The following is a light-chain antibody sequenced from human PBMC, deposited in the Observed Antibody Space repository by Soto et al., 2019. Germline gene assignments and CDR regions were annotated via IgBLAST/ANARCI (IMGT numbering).Light chain of an antibody. CDR3: QSYDRSLSGSYV. Sequence: QPVLTQPPSVSGAPGQRVTISCTASSSNIGAGYDVHWYQRLPGTAPKVLIYGNNNRPSGVPDRFSGSKSGTSASLAITGVEAEDEADYYCQSYDRSLSGSYVFGTGTKVTVL. V-gene: IGLV1-40*01. J-gene: IGLJ1*01. CDR1: SSNIGAGYD. CDR2: GNN.